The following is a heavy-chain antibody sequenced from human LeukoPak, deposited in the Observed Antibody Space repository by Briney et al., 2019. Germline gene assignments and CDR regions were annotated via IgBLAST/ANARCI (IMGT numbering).Heavy chain of an antibody. CDR3: ARGHYGLDV. J-gene: IGHJ6*02. CDR2: ISTSGTYT. V-gene: IGHV3-11*03. Sequence: GRSLRLSCAATGFTFSDHYMSRIRQAPGTGLEWVSYISTSGTYTNYADSVKGRFTISRDNAKNSLYLQMNSLRAEDTAVYYCARGHYGLDVWGQGTTVTVSS. CDR1: GFTFSDHY.